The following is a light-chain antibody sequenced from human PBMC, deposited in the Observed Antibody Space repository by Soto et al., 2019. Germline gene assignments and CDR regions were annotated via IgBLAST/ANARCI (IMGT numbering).Light chain of an antibody. V-gene: IGLV2-8*01. CDR1: SSDVGGYNY. CDR3: SSSAGSVL. Sequence: QSALTQPPSASGSPGQSVTISCTGTSSDVGGYNYVSWYQQHPGQAPKLIIYEVSKRPSGVPDRFSGSKSGNTASLTVSGLQADDEADYYCSSSAGSVLFGGGTKLTVL. CDR2: EVS. J-gene: IGLJ2*01.